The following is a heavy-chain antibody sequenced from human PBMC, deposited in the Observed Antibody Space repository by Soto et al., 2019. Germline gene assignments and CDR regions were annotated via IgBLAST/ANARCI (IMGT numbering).Heavy chain of an antibody. D-gene: IGHD4-17*01. V-gene: IGHV3-30*18. J-gene: IGHJ1*01. CDR1: GFTFSSYG. CDR2: ISYDVSNK. CDR3: SKGPYGDFGFQH. Sequence: GGSLRLSCAASGFTFSSYGMHWVRQAPGKGLEWVAVISYDVSNKYYADSVKGRFTISRDNSKNTLYLQMNSLRAEDTAVYYCSKGPYGDFGFQHWGQGTLVTVSS.